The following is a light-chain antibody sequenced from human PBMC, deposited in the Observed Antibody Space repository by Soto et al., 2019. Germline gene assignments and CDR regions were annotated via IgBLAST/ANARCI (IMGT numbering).Light chain of an antibody. CDR2: AAS. CDR1: QSISSY. V-gene: IGKV1-39*01. Sequence: DIQITQSPSSLSASVGDGVTITCRASQSISSYVSWYQQKPGKAPKLLIYAASRLQSGVPSRFSGSRSGTDFTLTISSLEPEDFAVYYCQQRGNWPSFGGGTKVDIK. J-gene: IGKJ4*01. CDR3: QQRGNWPS.